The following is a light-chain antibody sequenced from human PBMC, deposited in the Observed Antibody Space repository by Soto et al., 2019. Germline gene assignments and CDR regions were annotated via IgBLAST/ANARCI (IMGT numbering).Light chain of an antibody. J-gene: IGKJ1*01. CDR2: AAS. CDR1: QVISTS. CDR3: QQANSFLWT. Sequence: DIQMTQSPSSLSASVGDRVTITCRASQVISTSLAWYQVKPGKAPKLLIYAASTLESGVPSRFSATVSGTEFSLTITSLQPEDFATYYCQQANSFLWTFGQGTKVDIK. V-gene: IGKV1-9*01.